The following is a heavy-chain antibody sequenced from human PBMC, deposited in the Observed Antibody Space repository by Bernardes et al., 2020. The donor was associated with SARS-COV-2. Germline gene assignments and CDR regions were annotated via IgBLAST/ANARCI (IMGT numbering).Heavy chain of an antibody. CDR1: GGSISSSSYY. V-gene: IGHV4-39*01. CDR2: IYYSGST. Sequence: SETLSLTCTVSGGSISSSSYYWGWIRQPPGKGLEWIGSIYYSGSTYYNPSLKSRVTISVDTSKNQFSLKLSSVTAADTAVYYCARHYTQSPRVVVINVVLRTYFDYWGQGTLVTVSS. D-gene: IGHD3-22*01. J-gene: IGHJ4*02. CDR3: ARHYTQSPRVVVINVVLRTYFDY.